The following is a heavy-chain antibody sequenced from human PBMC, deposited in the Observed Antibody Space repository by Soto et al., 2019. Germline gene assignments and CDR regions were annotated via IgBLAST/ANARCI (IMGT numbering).Heavy chain of an antibody. J-gene: IGHJ6*03. CDR3: AREKRILWFGESLSDPYYYYYMDV. D-gene: IGHD3-10*01. CDR1: GYTFTSYD. Sequence: GASVKVSCKASGYTFTSYDINWVRQATGQGLEWMGWMNPNSGNTGYAQKFQGRVTMTRNTSISTAYMELSSLRSEDTAVYYCAREKRILWFGESLSDPYYYYYMDVWGKGTTVTVSS. CDR2: MNPNSGNT. V-gene: IGHV1-8*01.